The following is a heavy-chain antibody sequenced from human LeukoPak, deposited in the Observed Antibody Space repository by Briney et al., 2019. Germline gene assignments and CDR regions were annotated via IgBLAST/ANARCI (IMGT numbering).Heavy chain of an antibody. V-gene: IGHV4-39*01. J-gene: IGHJ6*03. D-gene: IGHD6-19*01. Sequence: PSETLSLTCTVSGGSISSSSYYWCRIRQPPGKGLEWIGSIYYSGSTYENPSLKSRVTISVDTSKNQFSLKLSSVTAADTAVYYCARHVMGIAVAGTGRHYYSYYMDVWGKGTTVTISS. CDR1: GGSISSSSYY. CDR2: IYYSGST. CDR3: ARHVMGIAVAGTGRHYYSYYMDV.